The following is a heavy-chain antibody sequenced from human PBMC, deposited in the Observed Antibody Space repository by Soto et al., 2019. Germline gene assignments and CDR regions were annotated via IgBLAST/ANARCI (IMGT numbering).Heavy chain of an antibody. CDR2: IYPGDSDT. J-gene: IGHJ6*02. D-gene: IGHD6-6*01. V-gene: IGHV5-51*01. Sequence: PGESLKISCXGSGYSFTTYWIGWVRQMPGKGLEWMGIIYPGDSDTRYSPSFQGQVTSSADKSISTAYLQWSSLKASDTAMYYCARHRGPARYFYYYGLDVWGQGTTVTVSS. CDR1: GYSFTTYW. CDR3: ARHRGPARYFYYYGLDV.